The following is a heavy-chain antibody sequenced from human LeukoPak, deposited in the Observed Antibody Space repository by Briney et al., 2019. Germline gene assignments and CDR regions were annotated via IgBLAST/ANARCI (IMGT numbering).Heavy chain of an antibody. CDR1: GFSFDDYD. J-gene: IGHJ4*02. CDR2: INWNGGST. D-gene: IGHD3-16*01. CDR3: AREEGGYFDY. Sequence: GGSLRLSCAASGFSFDDYDMSWLRQAPGKGLEWVSGINWNGGSTGYADSVKGRFTISRDNAKNSLCLQMSSLRAEDTALYYCAREEGGYFDYWGQGTLVTVSS. V-gene: IGHV3-20*04.